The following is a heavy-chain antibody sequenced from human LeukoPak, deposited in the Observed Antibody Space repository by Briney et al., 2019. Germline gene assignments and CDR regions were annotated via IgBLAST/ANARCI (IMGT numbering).Heavy chain of an antibody. CDR2: IYYSGST. Sequence: ASETLSLTCAVYGGSFSGYYWSWIRQPPGKGLEWIGSIYYSGSTYYNPSLKSRVTISVDTSKNQFSLKLSSVTAADTAVYYCARQDYYYYMDVWGKGTTVTVSS. J-gene: IGHJ6*03. CDR1: GGSFSGYY. V-gene: IGHV4-34*01. CDR3: ARQDYYYYMDV.